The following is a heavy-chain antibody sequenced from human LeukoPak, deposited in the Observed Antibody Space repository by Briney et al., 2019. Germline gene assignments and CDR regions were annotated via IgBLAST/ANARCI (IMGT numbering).Heavy chain of an antibody. D-gene: IGHD2-2*01. CDR2: INHSGST. J-gene: IGHJ4*02. CDR1: GGSFSGYY. CDR3: AGSSSTSRDGLGY. V-gene: IGHV4-34*01. Sequence: SGTLSLTCAVYGGSFSGYYWSWIRQPPGKGLEWIGEINHSGSTNYNPSLKSRVTISVDTSKNQFSLKLSSVTAADTAVYYCAGSSSTSRDGLGYWGQGTLVTVSS.